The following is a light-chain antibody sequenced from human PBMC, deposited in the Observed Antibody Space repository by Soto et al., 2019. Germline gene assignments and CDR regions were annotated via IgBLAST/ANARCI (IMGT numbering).Light chain of an antibody. V-gene: IGKV2-28*01. CDR2: SVS. J-gene: IGKJ4*01. CDR1: QSPLHSNRNTY. Sequence: DLVMTQSPLSLPVTPGEPASISCRSSQSPLHSNRNTYLDWYLQKPGQSPQLLIYSVSNRASGVPERFSGSGSGTDFTLKINRVEAEDVGVYYSMNAVQTLTFGGGTKVEI. CDR3: MNAVQTLT.